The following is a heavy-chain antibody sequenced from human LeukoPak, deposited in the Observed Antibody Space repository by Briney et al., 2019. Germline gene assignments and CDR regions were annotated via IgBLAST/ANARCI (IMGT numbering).Heavy chain of an antibody. J-gene: IGHJ4*02. Sequence: ASVKVSCKASGHTFNKYGISWVRQAPGQGLEWMGWISCYNGDTRYAQKFQGRVTMTKDTSTSTVHMELRSLRSDDTAVYYCARDPSNTSGYYVYHDYWGQGALVTVSS. CDR1: GHTFNKYG. V-gene: IGHV1-18*01. CDR2: ISCYNGDT. D-gene: IGHD6-19*01. CDR3: ARDPSNTSGYYVYHDY.